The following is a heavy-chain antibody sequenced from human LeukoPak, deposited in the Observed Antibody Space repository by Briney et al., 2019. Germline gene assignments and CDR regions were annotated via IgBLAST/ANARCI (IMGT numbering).Heavy chain of an antibody. CDR2: ISGSGGST. CDR1: GFTFSSYA. J-gene: IGHJ4*02. Sequence: SCKASGFTFSSYAMSWVRQAPGKGLEWVSAISGSGGSTYYADSVKGRFTISRDNSKNTLYLQMNSLRAEDTAVYYCAKEARRFGELYSFDYWGQGTLVTVSS. D-gene: IGHD3-10*01. CDR3: AKEARRFGELYSFDY. V-gene: IGHV3-23*01.